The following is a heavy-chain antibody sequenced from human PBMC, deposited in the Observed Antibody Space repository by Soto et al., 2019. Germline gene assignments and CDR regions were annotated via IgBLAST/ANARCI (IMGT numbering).Heavy chain of an antibody. Sequence: QVQLVQSGAEVKKPGASVKVSCKASGYTFTGYYMHWVRQAPGQGLEWMGWINPNSGGTNYAQKFQGRVTMTRDTAISTAYMELSRLRSDDTAVYYCASGAGFGELFMYYYGMDVWGQGTTVTVSS. CDR2: INPNSGGT. V-gene: IGHV1-2*02. J-gene: IGHJ6*02. D-gene: IGHD3-10*01. CDR1: GYTFTGYY. CDR3: ASGAGFGELFMYYYGMDV.